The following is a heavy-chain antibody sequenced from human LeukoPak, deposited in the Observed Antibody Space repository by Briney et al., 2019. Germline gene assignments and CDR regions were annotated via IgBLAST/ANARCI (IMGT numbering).Heavy chain of an antibody. CDR1: GFTFSSYA. J-gene: IGHJ4*02. V-gene: IGHV3-23*01. D-gene: IGHD3-10*01. CDR2: ISGSGGST. CDR3: AKSLPLVRIFEGGY. Sequence: GGSLRPSCAASGFTFSSYAMSWVRQAPGKGLEWVSAISGSGGSTYYADSVKGRFTISRDNSKNTLYLQMNSLRAEDTAVYYCAKSLPLVRIFEGGYWGQGTLVTVSS.